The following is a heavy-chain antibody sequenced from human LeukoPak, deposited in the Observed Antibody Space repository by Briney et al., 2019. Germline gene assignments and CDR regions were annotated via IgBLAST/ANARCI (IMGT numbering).Heavy chain of an antibody. CDR2: IYYSGST. Sequence: PSETLSLTCTVSGGSISSSSYYWSWIRQPPGEGLEWIGYIYYSGSTNYNPSLKSRVTISVDTSKNQFSLKLSSVTAADTAVYYCARRTVSYSSSYYGMDVWGQGTTVTVSS. V-gene: IGHV4-61*05. CDR3: ARRTVSYSSSYYGMDV. J-gene: IGHJ6*02. D-gene: IGHD6-13*01. CDR1: GGSISSSSYY.